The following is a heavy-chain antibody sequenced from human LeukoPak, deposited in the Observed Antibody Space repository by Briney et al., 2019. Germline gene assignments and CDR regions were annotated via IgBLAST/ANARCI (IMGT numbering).Heavy chain of an antibody. CDR1: GDSVSSNSAT. CDR3: ARGSGSYYAFDI. J-gene: IGHJ3*02. Sequence: SQTLSLTCAISGDSVSSNSATWNWIRQSPSRGLEWLGRTYYRSKWFSDYAVSVKSRTTFNPVTSKNQLSLQLNSVTPEDTAVYYCARGSGSYYAFDIWGQGTMVTVSS. V-gene: IGHV6-1*01. CDR2: TYYRSKWFS. D-gene: IGHD1-26*01.